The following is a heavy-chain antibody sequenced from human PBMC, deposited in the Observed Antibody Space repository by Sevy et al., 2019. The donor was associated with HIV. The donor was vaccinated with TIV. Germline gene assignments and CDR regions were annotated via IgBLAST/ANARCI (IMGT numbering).Heavy chain of an antibody. V-gene: IGHV4-34*01. J-gene: IGHJ3*02. CDR2: INHSGGT. D-gene: IGHD2-15*01. Sequence: SETLSLTCAVYGGSFSGYYWSWIRQPPGKGMEWIGEINHSGGTNYNPPLKSRVTISVDTSKSQFSLKLNSVTAADTAVYYCARHCTGSSCSHAFDIWGQGTMVTVSS. CDR3: ARHCTGSSCSHAFDI. CDR1: GGSFSGYY.